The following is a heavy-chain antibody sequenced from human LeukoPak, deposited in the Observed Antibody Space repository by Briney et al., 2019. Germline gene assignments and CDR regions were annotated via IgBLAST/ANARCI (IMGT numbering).Heavy chain of an antibody. V-gene: IGHV1-2*02. J-gene: IGHJ3*02. CDR1: GYTFTGYY. CDR2: INPNSGGT. CDR3: AKAESGYSSSWYGNDAFDI. D-gene: IGHD6-13*01. Sequence: ASVKVSCKASGYTFTGYYMHWVRRAPGQGLEWMGWINPNSGGTNYAQKFQGRVTMTRDTSISTAYMELSRLRSDDTAVYYCAKAESGYSSSWYGNDAFDIWGQGTMVTVSS.